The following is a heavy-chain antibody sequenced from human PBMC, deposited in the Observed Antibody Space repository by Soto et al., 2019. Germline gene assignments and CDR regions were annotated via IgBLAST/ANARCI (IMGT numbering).Heavy chain of an antibody. Sequence: DVQMVESGGGLVQPGGSLKLSCATTGFTFAGSAIHWVRQAPGKGLEWIGRIRNKANNYATAYPASVAGRFTISRDDSTTTAYLEMNSLKTEDTAMYYCAGPGPFDSWGQGTLVTVSS. V-gene: IGHV3-73*01. D-gene: IGHD1-1*01. CDR1: GFTFAGSA. J-gene: IGHJ4*02. CDR3: AGPGPFDS. CDR2: IRNKANNYAT.